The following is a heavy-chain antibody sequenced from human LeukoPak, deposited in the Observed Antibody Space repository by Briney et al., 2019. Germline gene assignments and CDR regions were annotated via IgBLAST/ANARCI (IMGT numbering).Heavy chain of an antibody. J-gene: IGHJ4*02. CDR1: GFTFSSYA. Sequence: GGSLRLSCAASGFTFSSYAMSWVRQAPGKGLEWVSVISGSGGSTYYADSVKGRFTISRDNSKNTLYLQMNSLRAEDTAVYYCAKVYDILTGYYDYWGQGTLVTVSS. CDR2: ISGSGGST. V-gene: IGHV3-23*01. CDR3: AKVYDILTGYYDY. D-gene: IGHD3-9*01.